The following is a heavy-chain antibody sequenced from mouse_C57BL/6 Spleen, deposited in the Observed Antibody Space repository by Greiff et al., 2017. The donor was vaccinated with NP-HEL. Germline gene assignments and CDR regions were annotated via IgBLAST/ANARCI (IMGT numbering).Heavy chain of an antibody. J-gene: IGHJ1*03. V-gene: IGHV1-52*01. CDR3: AREGTTSRYFDV. D-gene: IGHD5-5*01. CDR2: IDPSDSET. CDR1: GYTFTSYW. Sequence: VKLQQPGAELVRPGSSVKLSCKASGYTFTSYWMHWVKQRPIQGLEWIGNIDPSDSETHYNQKFKDKATLTVDKSSSTAYMQLSSLTSEDSAVYDCAREGTTSRYFDVWGTGTTVTVSS.